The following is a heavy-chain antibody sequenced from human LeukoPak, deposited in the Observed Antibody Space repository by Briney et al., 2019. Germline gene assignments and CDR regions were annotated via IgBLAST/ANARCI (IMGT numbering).Heavy chain of an antibody. CDR1: GGSFSGYY. Sequence: PSETLSLTCAVYGGSFSGYYWSWIRQPPGRGLEWIGYIYYSGSTNYNPSLKSRVTISVDTSKNQFSLKLSSVTAADTAVYYCARSNRKGTTDYWGQGTLVTVSS. CDR3: ARSNRKGTTDY. J-gene: IGHJ4*02. V-gene: IGHV4-59*01. CDR2: IYYSGST. D-gene: IGHD2/OR15-2a*01.